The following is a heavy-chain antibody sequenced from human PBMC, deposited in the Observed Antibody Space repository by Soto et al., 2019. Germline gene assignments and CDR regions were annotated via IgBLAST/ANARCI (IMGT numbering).Heavy chain of an antibody. Sequence: GESLKTSCKGPGYRFTSYWIGWVRQMPGKGLEWMGIIYPGDSDTRYSPSFQGQVTISADKSISTAYLQWSSLKASDTAMYYCARPATDTAMVPYYFDYWGQGTLVTVSS. CDR3: ARPATDTAMVPYYFDY. D-gene: IGHD5-18*01. V-gene: IGHV5-51*01. CDR1: GYRFTSYW. CDR2: IYPGDSDT. J-gene: IGHJ4*02.